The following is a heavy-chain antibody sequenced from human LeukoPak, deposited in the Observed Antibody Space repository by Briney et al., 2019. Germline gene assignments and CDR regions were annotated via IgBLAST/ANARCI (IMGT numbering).Heavy chain of an antibody. CDR1: GFTFSSYA. J-gene: IGHJ4*02. CDR2: ISGSGGST. V-gene: IGHV3-23*01. Sequence: GGSLRLSCAASGFTFSSYAMSWVRQAPGKGLEWVSAISGSGGSTYYADSVKGRFTISSANSKNTLYLQMNSLRAEDTAVYYCAKGHGYSYGTNFDYWGQGTLVTVSS. CDR3: AKGHGYSYGTNFDY. D-gene: IGHD5-18*01.